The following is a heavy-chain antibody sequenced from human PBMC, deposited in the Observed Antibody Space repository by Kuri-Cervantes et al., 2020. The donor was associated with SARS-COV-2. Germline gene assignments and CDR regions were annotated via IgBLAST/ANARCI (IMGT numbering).Heavy chain of an antibody. D-gene: IGHD3-16*02. J-gene: IGHJ4*02. CDR1: GGSISTYY. Sequence: ESLKISCSVSGGSISTYYWSWIRQHPGKGLEWIGYIYYSGSTYYNPSLKSRVTISVDTSKNQFSLKLSPVTAADTAVYYCARGDYVWGSYRTILDYWGQGTLVTVSS. CDR3: ARGDYVWGSYRTILDY. CDR2: IYYSGST. V-gene: IGHV4-59*12.